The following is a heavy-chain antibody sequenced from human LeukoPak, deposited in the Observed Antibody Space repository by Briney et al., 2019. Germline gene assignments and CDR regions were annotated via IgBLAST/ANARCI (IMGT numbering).Heavy chain of an antibody. D-gene: IGHD4-17*01. V-gene: IGHV3-30*03. J-gene: IGHJ4*02. CDR3: ARAFSTTAFDY. CDR1: GFTFSSYE. Sequence: GGSLRLSCAASGFTFSSYEMNWVRQAPGKGLEWVAVISDDGSNKYYAESVKGQFTISRDNSKNTLYLQMNSLRAEDTAVYYCARAFSTTAFDYWGQGTLVTVSS. CDR2: ISDDGSNK.